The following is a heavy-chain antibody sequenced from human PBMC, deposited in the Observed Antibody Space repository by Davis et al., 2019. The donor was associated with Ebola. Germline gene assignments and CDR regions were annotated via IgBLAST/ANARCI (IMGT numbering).Heavy chain of an antibody. Sequence: GESLKISCAASGFTFSSYSMNWVRQAPGKGLEWVSYISSSSSTIYYADSVKGRFTNSRDNAKRSLFLHMNTLRPEDTALYYCTKGGYSDQNYAFDVWGQGTMVTVFS. J-gene: IGHJ3*01. D-gene: IGHD5-18*01. CDR1: GFTFSSYS. V-gene: IGHV3-48*04. CDR2: ISSSSSTI. CDR3: TKGGYSDQNYAFDV.